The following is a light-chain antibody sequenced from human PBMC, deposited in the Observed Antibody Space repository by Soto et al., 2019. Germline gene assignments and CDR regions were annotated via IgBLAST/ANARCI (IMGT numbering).Light chain of an antibody. CDR2: DVN. CDR1: SSDVGGYYY. J-gene: IGLJ1*01. CDR3: CSYAGAFAYV. Sequence: QSVLTQPPSVSGSPGQSVTISCTGTSSDVGGYYYVSWYQKHPGEAPKLMIYDVNERPSGVPDRFSGSKSGNTASLTISGLQADDEADYFCCSYAGAFAYVFGTGTKVTV. V-gene: IGLV2-11*01.